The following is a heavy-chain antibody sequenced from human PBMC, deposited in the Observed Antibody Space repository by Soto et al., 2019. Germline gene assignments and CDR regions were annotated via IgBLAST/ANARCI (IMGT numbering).Heavy chain of an antibody. J-gene: IGHJ6*02. CDR1: GFTFSSYA. CDR2: ISGSGGST. D-gene: IGHD4-17*01. CDR3: AKVSVTTNYYYYGMDV. Sequence: EVQLLESGGGLVQPGGSLRLSCAASGFTFSSYAMSWVRQAPGKGLEWVSAISGSGGSTYYADSVKGRFTISRDNSKNTLYMQMNSPRAEDTAVYYCAKVSVTTNYYYYGMDVWGQGTTVTVSS. V-gene: IGHV3-23*01.